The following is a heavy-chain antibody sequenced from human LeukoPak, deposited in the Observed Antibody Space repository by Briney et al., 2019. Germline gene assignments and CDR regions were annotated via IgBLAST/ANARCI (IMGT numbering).Heavy chain of an antibody. CDR3: AVRYCSSTSCYAGDAFDI. Sequence: SVKVSCKASGGTFSSYAISWVRQAPGQGLEWMGGIIPIFGTANYAQKFQGRVTITTDESTSTAYMELSSLRSEDTAVYYCAVRYCSSTSCYAGDAFDIWGQGTMVTVSS. J-gene: IGHJ3*02. D-gene: IGHD2-2*01. CDR2: IIPIFGTA. V-gene: IGHV1-69*05. CDR1: GGTFSSYA.